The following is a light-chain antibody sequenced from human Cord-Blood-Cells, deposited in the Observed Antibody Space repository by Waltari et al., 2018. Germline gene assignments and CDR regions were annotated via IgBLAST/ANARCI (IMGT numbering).Light chain of an antibody. Sequence: QSALTHPPSASGSPGQSVTISCTGTSSDVGGYNYVSWYQQHPGKAPKLMIYEVSKRPSGVPDRFSGSKSGTTASLTVSGLQAEDEADYYCSSYAGSNNFVFGTGTKVTVL. CDR3: SSYAGSNNFV. CDR2: EVS. J-gene: IGLJ1*01. CDR1: SSDVGGYNY. V-gene: IGLV2-8*01.